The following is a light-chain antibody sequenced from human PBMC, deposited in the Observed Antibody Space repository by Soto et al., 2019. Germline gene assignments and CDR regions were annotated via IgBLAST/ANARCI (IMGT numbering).Light chain of an antibody. Sequence: DIRLTQSPSFLSASVGDTVTITCRARQGSSSYLAWYQQKPGKAPKLLIYAASTLQSGVPSRFSGSGSGKEFTLTISSLQPEDLATYYCQQLDTYPTFGQGTKVEI. J-gene: IGKJ1*01. V-gene: IGKV1-9*01. CDR3: QQLDTYPT. CDR1: QGSSSY. CDR2: AAS.